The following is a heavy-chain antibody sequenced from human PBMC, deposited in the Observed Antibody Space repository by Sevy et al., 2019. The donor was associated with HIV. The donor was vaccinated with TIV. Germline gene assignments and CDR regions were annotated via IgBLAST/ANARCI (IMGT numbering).Heavy chain of an antibody. J-gene: IGHJ4*02. CDR2: MSTYNGNT. CDR3: ARVTFLYYIDY. D-gene: IGHD3-22*01. V-gene: IGHV1-18*01. CDR1: GYPFTNYG. Sequence: GASVKVSCKTSGYPFTNYGVTWVRQAPGQGLEWMGWMSTYNGNTNYAQKYQGRVTMTTDTSTNTVYMELRSLRSDDTAIYYCARVTFLYYIDYWGQGTLVTVSS.